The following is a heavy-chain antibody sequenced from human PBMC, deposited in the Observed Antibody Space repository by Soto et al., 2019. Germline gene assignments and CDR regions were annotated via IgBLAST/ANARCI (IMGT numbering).Heavy chain of an antibody. CDR1: GGSISGHY. Sequence: PSETLSLTCAVYGGSISGHYWNWIRQPPGKGLEWIGEINHSGRTNYNPSLKSRVTISVDTSKNQFSLNLGSVTAADTAVYYCARGNIAGALVYWGQGTLVTVSS. CDR3: ARGNIAGALVY. J-gene: IGHJ4*02. CDR2: INHSGRT. D-gene: IGHD1-26*01. V-gene: IGHV4-34*01.